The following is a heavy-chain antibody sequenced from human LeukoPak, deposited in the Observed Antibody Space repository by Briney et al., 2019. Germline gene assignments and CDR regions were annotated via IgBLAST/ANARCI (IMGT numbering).Heavy chain of an antibody. Sequence: GASVKVSCKASGGTFSSYAISWVRQAPGQGLEWMGRIIPILGIANYAQKFQGRVTITADKSTSTAYMELGSLRSEDTAVYYCAREVYDYVWGSYPTFPLTFDYWGQGTLVTVSS. CDR3: AREVYDYVWGSYPTFPLTFDY. V-gene: IGHV1-69*04. D-gene: IGHD3-16*01. J-gene: IGHJ4*02. CDR1: GGTFSSYA. CDR2: IIPILGIA.